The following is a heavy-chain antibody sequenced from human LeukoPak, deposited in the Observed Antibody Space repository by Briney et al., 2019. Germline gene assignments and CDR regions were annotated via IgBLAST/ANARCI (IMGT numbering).Heavy chain of an antibody. D-gene: IGHD3-10*01. J-gene: IGHJ4*02. CDR2: INPNSGNT. V-gene: IGHV1-8*01. CDR3: ARRGWFGEFAFDY. Sequence: ASVKVSCKASGYTFTSYDINWVRQATGQGLEWMGWINPNSGNTGYAQKFQGRVTMTRNTSISTAYMEPSSLRSEDTAVYYCARRGWFGEFAFDYWGQGTLVTVSS. CDR1: GYTFTSYD.